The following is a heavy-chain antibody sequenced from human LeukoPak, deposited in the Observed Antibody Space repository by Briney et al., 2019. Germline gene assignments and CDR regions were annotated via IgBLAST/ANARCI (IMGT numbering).Heavy chain of an antibody. D-gene: IGHD3-3*02. CDR3: AREFSRRLDT. V-gene: IGHV4-61*02. Sequence: SETLSLTCTVSGGSISSGSYYWSWIRQPAGKGLEGIVRMNISGSTNYNPSLKSRATITVDTSKNQFSLELSSVTAADTAVYYCAREFSRRLDTWGQGTLVTVSS. CDR2: MNISGST. CDR1: GGSISSGSYY. J-gene: IGHJ5*02.